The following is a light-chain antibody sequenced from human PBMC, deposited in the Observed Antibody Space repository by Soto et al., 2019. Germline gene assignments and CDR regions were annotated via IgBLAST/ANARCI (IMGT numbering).Light chain of an antibody. CDR2: DAS. V-gene: IGKV1-33*01. CDR1: QDISNS. Sequence: DLQITQFSSSLSASVGHGVTITCQASQDISNSLNWYQQKPGKAPKLLIYDASNLETGVPSRISGSGSGTDFTFTISSLQPEDIATYCCQQYDNLPITFGQGTRLEI. J-gene: IGKJ5*01. CDR3: QQYDNLPIT.